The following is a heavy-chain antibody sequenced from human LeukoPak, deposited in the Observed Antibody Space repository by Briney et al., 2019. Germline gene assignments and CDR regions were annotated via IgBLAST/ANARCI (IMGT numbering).Heavy chain of an antibody. Sequence: GASVEVSCKASGGTFSSYAISWVRQAPGQGLEWMGGIIPIFGTANYAQKFQGRVTITADESTSTAYMELSSLRSEDTAVYYCASSYGDYVLWVYWGQGTLVSVSS. CDR1: GGTFSSYA. D-gene: IGHD4-17*01. CDR3: ASSYGDYVLWVY. CDR2: IIPIFGTA. V-gene: IGHV1-69*13. J-gene: IGHJ4*02.